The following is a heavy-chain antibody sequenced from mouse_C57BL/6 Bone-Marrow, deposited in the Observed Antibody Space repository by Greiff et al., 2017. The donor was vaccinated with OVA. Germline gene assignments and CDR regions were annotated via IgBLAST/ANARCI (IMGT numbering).Heavy chain of an antibody. J-gene: IGHJ3*01. Sequence: EVQLVESGGGLVKPGGSLKLSCAASGFTFSSSTMSWVRQTPEKRLEWVATISGGGGNTYYPDSVKGRFTISRDNAKNTLYLQMSSLRSEDTALYYCARHAHYYGSSFPFAYWGQGTLVTVSA. CDR1: GFTFSSST. D-gene: IGHD1-1*01. CDR2: ISGGGGNT. V-gene: IGHV5-9*01. CDR3: ARHAHYYGSSFPFAY.